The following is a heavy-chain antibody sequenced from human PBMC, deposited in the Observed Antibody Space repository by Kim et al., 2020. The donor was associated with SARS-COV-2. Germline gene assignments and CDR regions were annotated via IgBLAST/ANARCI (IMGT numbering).Heavy chain of an antibody. CDR3: ARGGSRSTVVVIAYYMDF. D-gene: IGHD2-21*01. CDR1: GCTFSSYA. CDR2: INPDCRTG. V-gene: IGHV1-69*06. J-gene: IGHJ6*03. Sequence: SVKVSCKASGCTFSSYAINWVRQAPGQGLEWMGWINPDCRTGDYAQKFKGRVTITANNSTYTAYMELSNLRSEDTAVYYCARGGSRSTVVVIAYYMDFW.